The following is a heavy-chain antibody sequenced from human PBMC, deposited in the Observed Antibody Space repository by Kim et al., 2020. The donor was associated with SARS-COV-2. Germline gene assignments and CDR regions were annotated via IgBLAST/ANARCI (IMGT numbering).Heavy chain of an antibody. CDR1: GFTFSSYA. D-gene: IGHD3-22*01. CDR2: ISYDGSNK. Sequence: GGSLRLSCAASGFTFSSYAMHWVRQAPGKGLEWVAVISYDGSNKYYADSVKGRFTISRDNSKNTLYLQMNSLRAEDTAVYYCARENGYYDSSGYYYDYWGQGTLVTVSS. CDR3: ARENGYYDSSGYYYDY. J-gene: IGHJ4*02. V-gene: IGHV3-30-3*01.